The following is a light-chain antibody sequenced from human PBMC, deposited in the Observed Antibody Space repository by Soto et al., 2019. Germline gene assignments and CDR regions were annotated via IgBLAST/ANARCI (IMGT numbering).Light chain of an antibody. CDR2: GAS. Sequence: EIVMTQSPATLSVSPGERVTLSCRASQSISTNLAWYQQKPGQAPRLLIYGASTRATGIPARFSGSGSGTEFTVAISSLQSEDCAVYYCQQYNDWPRTFGHGTKGEI. J-gene: IGKJ1*01. CDR1: QSISTN. V-gene: IGKV3-15*01. CDR3: QQYNDWPRT.